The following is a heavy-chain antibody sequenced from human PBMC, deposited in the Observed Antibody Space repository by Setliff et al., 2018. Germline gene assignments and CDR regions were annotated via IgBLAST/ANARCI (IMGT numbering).Heavy chain of an antibody. V-gene: IGHV7-4-1*02. D-gene: IGHD6-19*01. Sequence: ASVKVSCKASGYAFTRYAMNWVRQAPGQGLEWMGWINTNTGNPTYAQGFTGRFVFSLDTSVSTAYLQISSLKAEDTAVYYCARDSSGWSGFSRLVGVYYYYMDVWGKGTTVTVSS. CDR1: GYAFTRYA. CDR2: INTNTGNP. CDR3: ARDSSGWSGFSRLVGVYYYYMDV. J-gene: IGHJ6*03.